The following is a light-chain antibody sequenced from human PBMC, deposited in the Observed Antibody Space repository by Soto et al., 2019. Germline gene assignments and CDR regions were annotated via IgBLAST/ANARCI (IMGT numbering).Light chain of an antibody. J-gene: IGKJ1*01. CDR3: QRYSAFSQT. Sequence: DIQMTQSPSTLSASVGDRVTITCRASQSINSWVAWFQQKPRKAPKVLIYAASTLESGVPSRFSGSGSGTEFTLTIASLQPGDVATDYCQRYSAFSQTFGQGTKVEI. V-gene: IGKV1-5*01. CDR1: QSINSW. CDR2: AAS.